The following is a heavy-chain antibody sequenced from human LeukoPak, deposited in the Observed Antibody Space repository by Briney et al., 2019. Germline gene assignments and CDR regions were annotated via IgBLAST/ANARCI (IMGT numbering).Heavy chain of an antibody. CDR3: ALAPNSNWFDF. J-gene: IGHJ5*01. CDR2: IYYSGST. CDR1: GGSISSYY. Sequence: PSETLSLTCTVSGGSISSYYWSWIRQPPGKGLEWIGYIYYSGSTNYNPSLKSRVTISVDTSRKQFFLRLSSVTAADTAVYYCALAPNSNWFDFWGQGTLVTVSS. V-gene: IGHV4-59*08. D-gene: IGHD2-8*01.